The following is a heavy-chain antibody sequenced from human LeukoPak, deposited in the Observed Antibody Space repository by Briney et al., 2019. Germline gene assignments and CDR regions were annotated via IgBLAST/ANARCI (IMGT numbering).Heavy chain of an antibody. Sequence: SETLSLTCAVYGGSFTIYYWSWIRQPPGKGLEWIGEVYHSGSANYSPSLKSRVTLSVNKSKNQFSLRLSSVTAADTAVYYCAGAYCGGDCYSGRTFDIWGQGTMVTVSS. J-gene: IGHJ3*02. CDR2: VYHSGSA. V-gene: IGHV4-34*01. D-gene: IGHD2-21*02. CDR3: AGAYCGGDCYSGRTFDI. CDR1: GGSFTIYY.